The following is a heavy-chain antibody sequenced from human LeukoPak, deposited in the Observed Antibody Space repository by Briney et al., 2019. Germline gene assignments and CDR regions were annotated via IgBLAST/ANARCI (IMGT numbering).Heavy chain of an antibody. D-gene: IGHD4-17*01. V-gene: IGHV3-30*18. J-gene: IGHJ4*02. CDR3: VKDRGTHGADLDY. CDR1: GFTFSSYG. CDR2: ISYDGSNK. Sequence: GGSLRLSCEASGFTFSSYGMHWVRQAPGKGLEWVAVISYDGSNKYNADSVKGRFTISRDNSKNTLYLQMNSLRAEDTAVYYCVKDRGTHGADLDYWGQRTLVSVSS.